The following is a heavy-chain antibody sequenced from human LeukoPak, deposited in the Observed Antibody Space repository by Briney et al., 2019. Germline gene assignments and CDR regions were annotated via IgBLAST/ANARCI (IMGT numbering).Heavy chain of an antibody. CDR1: GFTFSSYG. CDR2: IRYDGGNK. V-gene: IGHV3-30*02. CDR3: AKTGDGYNFGGEFYYFDY. D-gene: IGHD5-24*01. Sequence: PGGSLRLSCAASGFTFSSYGMHWVRQAPGKGLEWVAFIRYDGGNKYYADSVKGRFTISRDNSKNTLYLQMNSLRAEDTAVYYCAKTGDGYNFGGEFYYFDYWGQGTLVTVSS. J-gene: IGHJ4*02.